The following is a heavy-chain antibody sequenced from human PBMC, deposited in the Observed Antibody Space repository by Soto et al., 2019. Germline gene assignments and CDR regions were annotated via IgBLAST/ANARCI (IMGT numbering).Heavy chain of an antibody. CDR2: IIPIFGTA. V-gene: IGHV1-69*06. D-gene: IGHD5-18*01. CDR1: GGTFSSYA. Sequence: GASVKASCKASGGTFSSYAISWVRQAPGQGLEWMGGIIPIFGTANYAQKFQGRVTITAAKSTSTAYMELSSLRSEDTAVYYCAAASKYSYGVSWDYYYYGMDVWGQGTTVTVSS. J-gene: IGHJ6*02. CDR3: AAASKYSYGVSWDYYYYGMDV.